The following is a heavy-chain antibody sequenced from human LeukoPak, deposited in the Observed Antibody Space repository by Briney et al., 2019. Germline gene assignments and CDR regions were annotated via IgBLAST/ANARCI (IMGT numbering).Heavy chain of an antibody. CDR3: ARGSRFDY. D-gene: IGHD3-10*01. CDR1: GFTFSSYG. CDR2: ISYDGSNK. Sequence: AGRSLRLSCAASGFTFSSYGMHWLRQAPGKGLEWVAVISYDGSNKYYADSVKGRFTISRDNSKNTLYLQMNSLRAEDTAVYYCARGSRFDYWGQGTLVTVSS. V-gene: IGHV3-30*03. J-gene: IGHJ4*02.